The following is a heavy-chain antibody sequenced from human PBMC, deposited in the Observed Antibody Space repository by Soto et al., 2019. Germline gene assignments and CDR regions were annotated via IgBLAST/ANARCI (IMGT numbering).Heavy chain of an antibody. Sequence: GGSLSLSCAASGFTFSSYAMSWVRQAPGKGLEWVSAISGSGGSTYYADSVKGRFTISRDNSKNTLYLQMNSLRAEDTAVYYCAKEVRGVIIGYNWFDPWGQGTLVTVSS. CDR2: ISGSGGST. V-gene: IGHV3-23*01. CDR1: GFTFSSYA. D-gene: IGHD3-10*01. J-gene: IGHJ5*02. CDR3: AKEVRGVIIGYNWFDP.